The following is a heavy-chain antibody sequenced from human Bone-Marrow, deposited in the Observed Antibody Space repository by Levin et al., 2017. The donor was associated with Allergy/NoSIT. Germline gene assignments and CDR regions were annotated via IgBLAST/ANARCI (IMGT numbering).Heavy chain of an antibody. CDR3: TKASGNGYSSSAGDH. CDR2: MSWNVGTI. Sequence: LSLPCAASGFTFHDYGMQWVRPAPGKGLEWVSGMSWNVGTIGYADSVKGRFTISRDNAKKLLYLQMNSLRPEDTALYDCTKASGNGYSSSAGDHWGQGTLVTVSS. D-gene: IGHD3-22*01. J-gene: IGHJ4*02. CDR1: GFTFHDYG. V-gene: IGHV3-9*01.